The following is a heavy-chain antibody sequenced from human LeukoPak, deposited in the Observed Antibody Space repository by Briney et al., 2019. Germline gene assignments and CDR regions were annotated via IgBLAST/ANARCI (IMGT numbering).Heavy chain of an antibody. CDR3: ARPNWLDGFDI. D-gene: IGHD1-1*01. CDR1: GFTFSSYT. CDR2: INIGSTYI. Sequence: GGSLRLSCAASGFTFSSYTMHWVRQAPGKGLEWASSINIGSTYIYYTDSVKGRFTISRDNAKNSLYLQMNSLRTEDTAVYYCARPNWLDGFDIWGQGTMVTVSS. J-gene: IGHJ3*02. V-gene: IGHV3-21*01.